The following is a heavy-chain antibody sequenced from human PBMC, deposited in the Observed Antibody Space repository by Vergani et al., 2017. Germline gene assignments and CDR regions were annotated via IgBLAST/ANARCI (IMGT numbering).Heavy chain of an antibody. CDR3: AKDEYSSSWTGWGYYYYYMDV. V-gene: IGHV3-15*01. CDR1: GFTFSNAW. D-gene: IGHD6-13*01. CDR2: IKSKTDGGTT. J-gene: IGHJ6*03. Sequence: EVQLVESGGGLVKPGGSLRLSCAASGFTFSNAWMSWVRQAPGKGLEWVGRIKSKTDGGTTDYAAPVKGRFTISRDDSKNTLYLQMNSLKTEDTAVYYCAKDEYSSSWTGWGYYYYYMDVWGKGTTVTVSS.